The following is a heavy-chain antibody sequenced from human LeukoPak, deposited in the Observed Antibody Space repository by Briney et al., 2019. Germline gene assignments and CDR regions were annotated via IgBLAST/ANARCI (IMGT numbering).Heavy chain of an antibody. Sequence: ASVKVSCKASGYTFTSYGISWVRQAPGQGLEWMGWISAYNGNTNYAQKLQGRVTMTTDTSTSTAYMELRSLRSDDTAVYYCARFRDSSGYAYYVGAFDIWGQGTMVTVSS. CDR3: ARFRDSSGYAYYVGAFDI. CDR1: GYTFTSYG. V-gene: IGHV1-18*01. CDR2: ISAYNGNT. J-gene: IGHJ3*02. D-gene: IGHD3-22*01.